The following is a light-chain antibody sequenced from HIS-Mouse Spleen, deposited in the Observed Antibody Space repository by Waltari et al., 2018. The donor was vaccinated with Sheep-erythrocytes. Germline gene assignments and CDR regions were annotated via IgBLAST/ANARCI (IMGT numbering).Light chain of an antibody. CDR1: SSDVGSYNL. CDR2: DVS. J-gene: IGLJ3*02. Sequence: QSALTQPASVSGSPGQSITISCTGTSSDVGSYNLVSWYQQHPGKAPKLMIYDVSKRPSGVSNRFSGSKSGNTASLTISGLQAEDEADYYCCSYAGSSTPWGFGGGTKLTVL. V-gene: IGLV2-23*02. CDR3: CSYAGSSTPWG.